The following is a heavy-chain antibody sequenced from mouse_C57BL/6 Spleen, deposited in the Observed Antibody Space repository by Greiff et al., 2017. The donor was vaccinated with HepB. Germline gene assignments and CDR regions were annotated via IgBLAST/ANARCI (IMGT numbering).Heavy chain of an antibody. V-gene: IGHV5-6*01. J-gene: IGHJ4*01. CDR1: GFTFSSYG. CDR3: ARLEGYPYAMDY. D-gene: IGHD2-3*01. Sequence: EVQGVESGGDLVKPGGSLKLSCAASGFTFSSYGMSWVRQTPDKRLEWVATISSGGSYTYYPDSVKGRFTISRDNAKNTLYLQMSSLKSEDTAMYYCARLEGYPYAMDYWGQGTSVTVSS. CDR2: ISSGGSYT.